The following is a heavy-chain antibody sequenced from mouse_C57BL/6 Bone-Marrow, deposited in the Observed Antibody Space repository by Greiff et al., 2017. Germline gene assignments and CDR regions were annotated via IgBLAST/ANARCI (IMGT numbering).Heavy chain of an antibody. J-gene: IGHJ2*01. CDR3: ARALLRVGDY. D-gene: IGHD1-1*01. V-gene: IGHV5-4*03. Sequence: EVKLVESGGGLVKPGGSLKLSCAASGFTFSSYAMSWVRQTPEKRLEWVATISDGGSYTYYPANVKGRFTISRDNAKNNLYLQMSHLKSEDTAMYYCARALLRVGDYWGQGTTLTVSS. CDR1: GFTFSSYA. CDR2: ISDGGSYT.